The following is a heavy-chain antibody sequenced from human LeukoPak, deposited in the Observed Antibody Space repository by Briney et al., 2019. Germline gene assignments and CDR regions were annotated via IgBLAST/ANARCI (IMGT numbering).Heavy chain of an antibody. CDR1: GYSFTSYW. J-gene: IGHJ4*02. CDR3: ARHAQNDFWSPFCDY. D-gene: IGHD3-3*01. V-gene: IGHV5-10-1*01. Sequence: GESLRLSCKGSGYSFTSYWISWVRQRPGKGLEWMGRIDASDSYTNYMPSFQGHVTISADKSISTAYLQWSSLKASDTALYYCARHAQNDFWSPFCDYWGQGTLVTVSS. CDR2: IDASDSYT.